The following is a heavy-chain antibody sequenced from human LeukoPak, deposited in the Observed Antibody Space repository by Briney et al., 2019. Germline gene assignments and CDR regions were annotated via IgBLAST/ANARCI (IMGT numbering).Heavy chain of an antibody. CDR2: INAGNGNT. CDR1: GYTFTSYA. CDR3: ARDSTLSVVVPAAINYYYYGMDA. Sequence: ASVKVSCKASGYTFTSYAMHWVRQAPGQRLEWMGWINAGNGNTKYSQKFQGRVTITRDTSASTAYMELSSLRSEDTAVYYCARDSTLSVVVPAAINYYYYGMDAWGQGTTVTVSS. J-gene: IGHJ6*02. D-gene: IGHD2-2*02. V-gene: IGHV1-3*01.